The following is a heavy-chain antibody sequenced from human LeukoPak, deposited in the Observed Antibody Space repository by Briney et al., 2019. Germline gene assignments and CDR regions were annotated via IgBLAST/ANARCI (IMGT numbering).Heavy chain of an antibody. J-gene: IGHJ4*02. V-gene: IGHV3-7*01. CDR3: ARDSQVVLDY. D-gene: IGHD3-22*01. CDR2: IKEDGSEQ. Sequence: PGGSLRLSCAGSGLTLSNYWMTWVRQAPGKGLEWVANIKEDGSEQYSVDSVEGRFTVSRDNADNSLHLQMNSLRAEDTAVYYCARDSQVVLDYWGQGSLVTVSS. CDR1: GLTLSNYW.